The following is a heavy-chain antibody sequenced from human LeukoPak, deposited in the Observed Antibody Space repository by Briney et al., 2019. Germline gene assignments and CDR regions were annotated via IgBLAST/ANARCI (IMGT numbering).Heavy chain of an antibody. CDR1: GGSISSSSYY. D-gene: IGHD4-17*01. Sequence: SETLSLTCTVSGGSISSSSYYWGWIRQPAGKWLEWSGSIYYSGSPYYNPSLKSRVTISVDTSKNQFSLKLSSVTAADTAVYYCARSEKTTVTTPGDYWGQGTLVTVSS. J-gene: IGHJ4*02. V-gene: IGHV4-39*01. CDR3: ARSEKTTVTTPGDY. CDR2: IYYSGSP.